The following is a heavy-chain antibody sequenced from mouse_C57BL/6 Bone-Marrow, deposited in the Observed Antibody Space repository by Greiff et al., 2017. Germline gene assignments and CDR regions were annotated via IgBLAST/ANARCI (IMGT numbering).Heavy chain of an antibody. Sequence: QVQLEQSGAELMKPGASVKLSCKASGYTFTGYWIDWVKQRPGHGLEWIGEIYPGSGSPNYNEKFKGKDTFTADTSSNTAYMQLSSLTTEDSAVYDCARTAYGGSCGRYFDFWGTGTTLTVSS. CDR1: GYTFTGYW. CDR2: IYPGSGSP. J-gene: IGHJ1*03. CDR3: ARTAYGGSCGRYFDF. V-gene: IGHV1-9*01. D-gene: IGHD1-1*01.